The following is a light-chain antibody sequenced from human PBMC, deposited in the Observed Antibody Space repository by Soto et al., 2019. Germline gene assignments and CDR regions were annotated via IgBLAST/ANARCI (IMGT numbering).Light chain of an antibody. Sequence: EVVLTQSPGTLSLSPGEIATLSCRASQSVSSSYLAWYQQRPGQAPRLLIYGASSRATGIPDRFSGSGSGTDFTLTISRLEPEDFAVYYCQQYGSSPPRLTFGGGTKVDIK. V-gene: IGKV3-20*01. CDR3: QQYGSSPPRLT. J-gene: IGKJ4*01. CDR1: QSVSSSY. CDR2: GAS.